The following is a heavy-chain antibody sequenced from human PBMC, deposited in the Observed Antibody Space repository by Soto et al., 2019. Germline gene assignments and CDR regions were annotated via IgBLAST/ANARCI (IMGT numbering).Heavy chain of an antibody. Sequence: QITLKESGPTLVKPTQTLTLTCTFSGFSLSTTGVGVGWIRQPPGKALEWLALIYWDDDKRYSPSLQSRLTITKVTSKNQVVLTMTNMDPVDTATYYCAHVLRYFDWIPRFDPWGQGTLVTVSS. CDR2: IYWDDDK. V-gene: IGHV2-5*02. CDR3: AHVLRYFDWIPRFDP. CDR1: GFSLSTTGVG. J-gene: IGHJ5*02. D-gene: IGHD3-9*01.